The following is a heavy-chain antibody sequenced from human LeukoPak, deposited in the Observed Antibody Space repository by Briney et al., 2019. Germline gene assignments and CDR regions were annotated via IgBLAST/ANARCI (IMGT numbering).Heavy chain of an antibody. CDR2: INHSGST. D-gene: IGHD4-17*01. CDR3: AGNDYGDSRGDY. V-gene: IGHV4-34*01. Sequence: SETLSLTCAVYGGSFSGYYWSWIRQPPGKGLEWIGEINHSGSTNYNPSLKSRVTISVDTSKNQFSLKLSSVTAADTAVYYCAGNDYGDSRGDYWGQGTLVTVSS. J-gene: IGHJ4*02. CDR1: GGSFSGYY.